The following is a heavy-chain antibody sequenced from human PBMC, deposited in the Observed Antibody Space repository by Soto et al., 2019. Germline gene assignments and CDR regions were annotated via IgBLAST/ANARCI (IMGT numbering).Heavy chain of an antibody. CDR1: GFTFSSYA. CDR3: AKDRGYSGYDVYYFDY. D-gene: IGHD5-12*01. J-gene: IGHJ4*02. Sequence: GGSLRLSCAASGFTFSSYAMSWVRQAPGKGLEWVSAISGSGGSTYYADSVKGRFTISRDNSKNTLYLQMNSLRAEDTAVYYCAKDRGYSGYDVYYFDYWGQGTLVTVSS. V-gene: IGHV3-23*01. CDR2: ISGSGGST.